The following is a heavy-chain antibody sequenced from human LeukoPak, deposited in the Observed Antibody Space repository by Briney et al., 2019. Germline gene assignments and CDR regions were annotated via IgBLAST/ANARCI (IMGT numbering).Heavy chain of an antibody. CDR1: GFTFDDYA. CDR3: AKVSIVGATTGAFDI. V-gene: IGHV3-9*03. D-gene: IGHD1-26*01. J-gene: IGHJ3*02. Sequence: PGRSLRLSCAASGFTFDDYAMHWVRQAPGKGLEWVSGISWNSGSIGYADSVKGRFTISRDNAKNSLYLQMNSLRAEDMALYYCAKVSIVGATTGAFDIWGQGTMVTVSS. CDR2: ISWNSGSI.